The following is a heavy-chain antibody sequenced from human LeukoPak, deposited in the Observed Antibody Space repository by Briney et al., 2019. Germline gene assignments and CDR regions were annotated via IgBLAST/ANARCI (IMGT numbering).Heavy chain of an antibody. Sequence: GGSLRLSCAASGFTFSSYAMSWVRQAPGKGLGWVSAISGSGGSTYYADSVKGRFTISRDNSKNTLYLQMNSLRAEDTAVYYCARSGSYYSPFDYWGQGTLVTVSS. D-gene: IGHD3-10*01. CDR2: ISGSGGST. CDR3: ARSGSYYSPFDY. CDR1: GFTFSSYA. V-gene: IGHV3-23*01. J-gene: IGHJ4*02.